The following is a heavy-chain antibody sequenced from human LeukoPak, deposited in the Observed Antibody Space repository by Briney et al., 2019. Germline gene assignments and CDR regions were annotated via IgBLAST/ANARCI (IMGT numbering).Heavy chain of an antibody. Sequence: GGSLRLSCAASGFTFSSYWMSWVRQAPGKGLEWVANIKQDGSEKYYVDSVKGRFTISRDNAKNSLYLQMNSLRAEDTAVYYCARDLKRRVYYDSSGSDDAFDIWGQGTMVTVSS. CDR2: IKQDGSEK. CDR1: GFTFSSYW. V-gene: IGHV3-7*01. CDR3: ARDLKRRVYYDSSGSDDAFDI. D-gene: IGHD3-22*01. J-gene: IGHJ3*02.